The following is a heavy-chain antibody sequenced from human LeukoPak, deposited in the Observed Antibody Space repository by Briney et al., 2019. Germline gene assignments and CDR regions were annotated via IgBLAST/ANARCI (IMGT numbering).Heavy chain of an antibody. Sequence: SETLSLTCTVSGGSGGSITNYYWSWIRQPPGKGLEWIGYIYYSGTTNYNPSLKSRVTISLDTSKNQFSLKLSSVTAADTAVYYCARGRGTSWYYFDYWGQGTLVTVSS. CDR1: GGSGGSITNYY. CDR2: IYYSGTT. CDR3: ARGRGTSWYYFDY. D-gene: IGHD6-13*01. V-gene: IGHV4-59*12. J-gene: IGHJ4*02.